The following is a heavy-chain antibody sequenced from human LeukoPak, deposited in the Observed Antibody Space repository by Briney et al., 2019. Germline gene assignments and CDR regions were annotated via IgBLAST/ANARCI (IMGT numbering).Heavy chain of an antibody. Sequence: SETLSLTCTVSGXSISSSSDSWGWIRQPPGKGLEWIGTIYYTGNTYYSPSLKNRVTISVDTSKNQLFLQLSSVTATDTAVYYCVRHLLDSSGWRHYFDYWGQGALVTVSS. CDR2: IYYTGNT. V-gene: IGHV4-39*01. CDR1: GXSISSSSDS. CDR3: VRHLLDSSGWRHYFDY. D-gene: IGHD6-19*01. J-gene: IGHJ4*02.